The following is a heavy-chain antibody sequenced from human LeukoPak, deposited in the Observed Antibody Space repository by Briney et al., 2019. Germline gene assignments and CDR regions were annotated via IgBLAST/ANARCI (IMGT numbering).Heavy chain of an antibody. V-gene: IGHV3-21*01. Sequence: GGSLRLSCAASGFTFSSYSMNWVRQAPGKGLEWVSSISSSSSYIYYADSVKGRFTISRDNSKNTLYLQMNSLRAEDTAVYYCARDREFGQWLVPTYHDAFDIWGQGTMVTVSS. CDR2: ISSSSSYI. CDR1: GFTFSSYS. CDR3: ARDREFGQWLVPTYHDAFDI. J-gene: IGHJ3*02. D-gene: IGHD6-19*01.